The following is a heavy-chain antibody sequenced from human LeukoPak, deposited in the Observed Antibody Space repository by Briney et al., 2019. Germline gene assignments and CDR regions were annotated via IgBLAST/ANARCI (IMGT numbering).Heavy chain of an antibody. CDR3: ARRSGRDFGSGSYFDY. D-gene: IGHD3-10*01. Sequence: ASVTVSCKASGDTFSSYPIDWVRQAPGQGLEWMGRIIPFLDITNYAQKFEGRLTVTADKSTSTAYMELSSLRSEDTAIYYCARRSGRDFGSGSYFDYWGQGTLVTVSS. CDR2: IIPFLDIT. J-gene: IGHJ4*02. V-gene: IGHV1-69*02. CDR1: GDTFSSYP.